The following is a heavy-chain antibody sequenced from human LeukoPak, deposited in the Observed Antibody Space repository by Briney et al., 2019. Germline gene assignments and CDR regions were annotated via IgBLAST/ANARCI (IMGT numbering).Heavy chain of an antibody. CDR1: GFTFDDYT. J-gene: IGHJ6*02. CDR2: ISWDGGST. Sequence: GGSLRLSSAASGFTFDDYTMHWVRQAPGKGLEWVSLISWDGGSTYYADSVKGRFTISRDNSKNSLYLQMNSLRTEDTALYYCAKDNLSSSWYLPYYYYYGMDVWGQGTTVTVSS. D-gene: IGHD6-13*01. V-gene: IGHV3-43*01. CDR3: AKDNLSSSWYLPYYYYYGMDV.